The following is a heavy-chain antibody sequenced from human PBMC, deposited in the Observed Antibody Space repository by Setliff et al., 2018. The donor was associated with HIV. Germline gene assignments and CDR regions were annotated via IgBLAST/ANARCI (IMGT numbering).Heavy chain of an antibody. J-gene: IGHJ4*02. D-gene: IGHD3-10*01. CDR1: GGTFRNYA. CDR2: IIPSLGAI. Sequence: SVKVSCKAAGGTFRNYAINWARQAPGQGLEWMGAIIPSLGAIYSAQKFQDRVTITADEYATTVYMELSSLKSEDTAIYYCARGRWFGQLESSFDHWGRGTLVTVSS. V-gene: IGHV1-69*13. CDR3: ARGRWFGQLESSFDH.